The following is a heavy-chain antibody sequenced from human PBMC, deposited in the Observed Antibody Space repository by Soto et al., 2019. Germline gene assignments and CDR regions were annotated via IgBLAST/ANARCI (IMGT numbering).Heavy chain of an antibody. D-gene: IGHD4-17*01. Sequence: PETLSLTCAVSGGSISSSNWWSWVRQPPGKGLEWIGEIYHSGSTNYNPSLKSRVTISVDKSKNQFSLKLSSVTAADTAVYYCARAVTTNGFYYYYGMDVWGQGTTVTVSS. CDR2: IYHSGST. CDR3: ARAVTTNGFYYYYGMDV. V-gene: IGHV4-4*03. CDR1: GGSISSSNW. J-gene: IGHJ6*02.